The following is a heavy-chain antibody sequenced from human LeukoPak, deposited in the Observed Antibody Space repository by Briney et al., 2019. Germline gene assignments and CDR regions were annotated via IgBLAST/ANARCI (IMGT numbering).Heavy chain of an antibody. CDR1: GFTFSSYA. D-gene: IGHD6-6*01. V-gene: IGHV3-23*01. CDR2: ISGSGGST. J-gene: IGHJ4*02. CDR3: AKARQPYSSSSGFDY. Sequence: PGGSLRLSCAASGFTFSSYAMSWVRQAPGKGLEWVSAISGSGGSTHYADSVKGRFTISRDNSNNTLYLQMNSLRAEDTAVYYCAKARQPYSSSSGFDYWGQGTLVTVSS.